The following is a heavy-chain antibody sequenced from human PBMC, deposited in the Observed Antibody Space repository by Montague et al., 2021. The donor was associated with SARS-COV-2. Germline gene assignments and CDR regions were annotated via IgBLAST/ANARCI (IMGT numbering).Heavy chain of an antibody. V-gene: IGHV4-4*07. J-gene: IGHJ4*01. CDR3: ARGVVSAPPVVDY. Sequence: TSGGTDYNPSLESRVTMSVDTYKNQFSLKGNSVAAADTAMYYCARGVVSAPPVVDYWGRGTLVTCSS. CDR2: TSGGT. D-gene: IGHD2-21*02.